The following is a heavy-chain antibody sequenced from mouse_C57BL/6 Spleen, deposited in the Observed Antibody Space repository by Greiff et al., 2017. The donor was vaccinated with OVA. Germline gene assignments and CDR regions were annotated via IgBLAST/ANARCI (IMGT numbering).Heavy chain of an antibody. CDR1: GYAFSSYW. D-gene: IGHD2-1*01. CDR3: ARRNYGNYRYFDY. V-gene: IGHV1-80*01. J-gene: IGHJ2*01. Sequence: VQLQQSGAELVKPGASVKISCKASGYAFSSYWMNWVKQRPGKGLEWIGQIYPGDGDTNYNGKFKGKATLTADKSSSTAYMQLSSLTSEDSAVYVCARRNYGNYRYFDYWGQGTTLTVSS. CDR2: IYPGDGDT.